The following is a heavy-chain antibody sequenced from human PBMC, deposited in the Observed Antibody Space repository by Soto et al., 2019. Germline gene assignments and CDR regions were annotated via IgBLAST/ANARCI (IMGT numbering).Heavy chain of an antibody. CDR2: INSDGSST. D-gene: IGHD2-15*01. CDR1: GFTFSSYW. CDR3: VRTSLVVAAATREDY. V-gene: IGHV3-74*01. Sequence: VQLVESGGGLVQPGGSLRLSCAASGFTFSSYWMHWVRQAPGKGLVWVSRINSDGSSTSYADSVKGRFTISRANAKNTLYLQMSSLRAEDTAVYYCVRTSLVVAAATREDYWGQGTLVTVSS. J-gene: IGHJ4*02.